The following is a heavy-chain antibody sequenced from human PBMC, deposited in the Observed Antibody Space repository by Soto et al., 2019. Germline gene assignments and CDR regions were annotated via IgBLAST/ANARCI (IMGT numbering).Heavy chain of an antibody. J-gene: IGHJ6*02. Sequence: ASVKVSCKASGGTFSSYAISWVRQAPGQGLEWMGGIIPIFGTANYAQKFQGRVTITADESTSTAYMELSSLRSEDTAVYYCARDLPPGGYSGVGNYYYYGMDVWGQGTTVTVSS. CDR1: GGTFSSYA. D-gene: IGHD6-25*01. V-gene: IGHV1-69*13. CDR3: ARDLPPGGYSGVGNYYYYGMDV. CDR2: IIPIFGTA.